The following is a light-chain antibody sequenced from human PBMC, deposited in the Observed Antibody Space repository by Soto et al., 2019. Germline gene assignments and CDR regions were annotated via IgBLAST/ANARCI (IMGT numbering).Light chain of an antibody. CDR1: SSNIGAGYD. V-gene: IGLV1-40*01. Sequence: QSVLTQPLSVSGAPGQRVTISCTGSSSNIGAGYDVHWYQQLPGTAPKLLIYGNSNRPSGVPDRFSGSKSGTSASLAITGLQAEDEADYDCQSYSSILSGSRVFGTGTKLTVI. CDR3: QSYSSILSGSRV. CDR2: GNS. J-gene: IGLJ1*01.